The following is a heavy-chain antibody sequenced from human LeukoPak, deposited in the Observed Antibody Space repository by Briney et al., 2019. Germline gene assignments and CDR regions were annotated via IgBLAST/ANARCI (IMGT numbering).Heavy chain of an antibody. CDR3: ARATMRGFLDRFDP. CDR2: IIPIFGTA. V-gene: IGHV1-69*13. Sequence: SVKVSCKASGGTFSSYAISWVRQAPGQGLEWIGGIIPIFGTANYAQKFQGRVTITADESTSTAYMELSSLRSEDTAVYYCARATMRGFLDRFDPWGQGTLVTVSS. CDR1: GGTFSSYA. J-gene: IGHJ5*02. D-gene: IGHD3-3*01.